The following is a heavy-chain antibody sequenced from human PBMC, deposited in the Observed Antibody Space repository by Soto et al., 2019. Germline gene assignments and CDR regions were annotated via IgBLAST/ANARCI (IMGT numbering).Heavy chain of an antibody. J-gene: IGHJ4*02. CDR3: ACNLIAAAGKGIDY. V-gene: IGHV4-34*01. Sequence: SETLSLTCAVYGGSFSGYYWSWIRQPPGKGLEWIGEINHSGSTNYNPSLKSRVTISVDTSKNQFSLKLSSVTAADTAVYHCACNLIAAAGKGIDYWGQGTLVTVSS. CDR2: INHSGST. D-gene: IGHD6-13*01. CDR1: GGSFSGYY.